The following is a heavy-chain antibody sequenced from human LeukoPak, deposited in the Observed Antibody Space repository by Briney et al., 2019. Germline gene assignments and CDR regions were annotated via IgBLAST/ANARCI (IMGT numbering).Heavy chain of an antibody. CDR2: INPSGGST. J-gene: IGHJ3*02. Sequence: GASVKVSCKASGYTFTSYYMHWVRQAPGQGLEWMGIINPSGGSTSYAQKFQGRVTMTRDMSTSTVYMELSSLRSEDTAVYYCARASLFEWLQLMNAFDIWGLGTMVTVSS. CDR1: GYTFTSYY. D-gene: IGHD3-9*01. CDR3: ARASLFEWLQLMNAFDI. V-gene: IGHV1-46*01.